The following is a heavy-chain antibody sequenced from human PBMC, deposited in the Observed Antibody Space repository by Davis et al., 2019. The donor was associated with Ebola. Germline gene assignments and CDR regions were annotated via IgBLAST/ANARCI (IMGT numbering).Heavy chain of an antibody. CDR2: MYYSGST. D-gene: IGHD3-3*01. V-gene: IGHV4-39*01. CDR1: GGSISSSSYH. J-gene: IGHJ5*02. Sequence: SETLSLTCNVSGGSISSSSYHWGWIRQPPGKGLEWIGSMYYSGSTYYNPSLKSRVTISVDTSKNQFSLKLRSVTAADTAVYYCARQGWSGYSLRHWLDPWGRGTLVTVSS. CDR3: ARQGWSGYSLRHWLDP.